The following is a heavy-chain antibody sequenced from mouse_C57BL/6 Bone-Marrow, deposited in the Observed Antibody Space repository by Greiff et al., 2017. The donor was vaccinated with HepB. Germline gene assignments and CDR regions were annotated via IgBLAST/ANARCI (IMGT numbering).Heavy chain of an antibody. V-gene: IGHV1-58*01. CDR1: GYTFTSYG. D-gene: IGHD2-10*02. CDR3: ARGYDYYAMDY. CDR2: IYIGNGYT. Sequence: VQLQQSGAELVRPGSSVKMSCKTSGYTFTSYGINWVKQRPGQGLEWIGYIYIGNGYTVYNEKFKGKATLTSDTSSSTAYMQLSSLTSEDSAIYFCARGYDYYAMDYWGQGTSVTVSS. J-gene: IGHJ4*01.